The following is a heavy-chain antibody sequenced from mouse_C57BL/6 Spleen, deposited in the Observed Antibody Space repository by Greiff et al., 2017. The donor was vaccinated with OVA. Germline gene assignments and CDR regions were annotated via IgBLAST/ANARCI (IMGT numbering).Heavy chain of an antibody. V-gene: IGHV1-50*01. CDR1: GYTFTSYW. CDR2: IDPSDSYT. Sequence: QVHVKQPGAELVKPGASVKLSCTASGYTFTSYWMQWVNQRPGQGLEWIGEIDPSDSYTNYNQKFKGEATLTVDTSSSTAYMQRSSLTSEDSAVYYCASGALLLRSLDYWGQGTTLTVSS. CDR3: ASGALLLRSLDY. D-gene: IGHD1-1*01. J-gene: IGHJ2*01.